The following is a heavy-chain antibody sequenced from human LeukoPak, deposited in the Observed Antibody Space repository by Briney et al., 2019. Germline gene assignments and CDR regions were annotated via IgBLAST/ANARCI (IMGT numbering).Heavy chain of an antibody. CDR2: MSSGSRYI. CDR3: ARDRPTGASRLFVVQ. Sequence: GGSLRLSCAASVFTYSSYSMTWVRQAPGKGLEWVSSMSSGSRYIYYTDAVRGRFTISRDNAKNSLYLLMNSLRAEDTAVYYCARDRPTGASRLFVVQWGQGTLVTVSS. V-gene: IGHV3-21*01. J-gene: IGHJ4*02. D-gene: IGHD3-3*01. CDR1: VFTYSSYS.